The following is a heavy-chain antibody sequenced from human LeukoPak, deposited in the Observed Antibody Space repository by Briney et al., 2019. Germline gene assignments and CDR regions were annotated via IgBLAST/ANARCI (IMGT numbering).Heavy chain of an antibody. V-gene: IGHV4-34*01. J-gene: IGHJ6*03. D-gene: IGHD3-22*01. CDR1: GGSFSGYY. CDR3: ARGVRYYYDSSGYLKYYYYYMDV. CDR2: INHSGST. Sequence: SETLSLTCAVYGGSFSGYYWSWIRQPPGKGLEWIGEINHSGSTNYNPSLKSRVTISVDTSKNQFSLKLSSVTAADTAVYYCARGVRYYYDSSGYLKYYYYYMDVWGKGTTVTVSS.